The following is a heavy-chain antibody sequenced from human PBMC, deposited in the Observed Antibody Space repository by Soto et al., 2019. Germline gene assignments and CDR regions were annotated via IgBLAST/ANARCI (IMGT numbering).Heavy chain of an antibody. Sequence: QVQLQESGPGLVKPSETLSLTCTVSGGSMGNYYWFWIRQPAGKGLEWIGRVSSSGNTNDNPSLKSRATMSIDTSRNQFSLRLSSVTAADTAVYYCARADYDILTGSYAMDVWGQGTTVTVS. CDR1: GGSMGNYY. D-gene: IGHD3-9*01. CDR3: ARADYDILTGSYAMDV. V-gene: IGHV4-4*07. CDR2: VSSSGNT. J-gene: IGHJ6*02.